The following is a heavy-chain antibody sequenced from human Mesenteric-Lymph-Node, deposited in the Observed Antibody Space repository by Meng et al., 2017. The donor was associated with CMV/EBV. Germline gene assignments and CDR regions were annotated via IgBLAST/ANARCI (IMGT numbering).Heavy chain of an antibody. CDR1: DFTLNGAW. V-gene: IGHV3-15*07. CDR2: VKSASAGGAA. J-gene: IGHJ4*02. D-gene: IGHD1-26*01. Sequence: EVQLVVCGAGFVKPGGSLILSCVASDFTLNGAWMNWVRQAPGKGREWVGRVKSASAGGAADAAAPVKGRFTVSRDDSRKTVHLQMNNLKIEDTAVYYCTTGWDQYFDFWGQGALVTVSS. CDR3: TTGWDQYFDF.